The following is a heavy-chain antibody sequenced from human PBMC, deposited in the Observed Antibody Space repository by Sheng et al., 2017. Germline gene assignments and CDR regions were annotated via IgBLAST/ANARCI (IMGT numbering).Heavy chain of an antibody. CDR3: AKERVVAATPYYYYGMDV. CDR1: GFTFSSYG. Sequence: QVQLVESGGGVVQPGRSLRLSCAASGFTFSSYGMHWVRQAPGKGLEWVAVISYDGSNKYYADSVKGRFTISRDNSKNTLYLQMNSLRAEDTAVYYCAKERVVAATPYYYYGMDVWGQGTTVTVSS. CDR2: ISYDGSNK. J-gene: IGHJ6*02. D-gene: IGHD2-15*01. V-gene: IGHV3-30*18.